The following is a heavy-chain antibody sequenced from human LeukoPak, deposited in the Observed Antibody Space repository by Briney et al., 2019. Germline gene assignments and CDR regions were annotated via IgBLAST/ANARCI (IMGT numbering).Heavy chain of an antibody. V-gene: IGHV1-18*01. CDR3: ACSGYSSSWAWDAFDI. D-gene: IGHD6-13*01. Sequence: GASVKVSCKASGYTFTSYGISWVRQAPGQGLEWMGWISAYNGNTNYAQKLQGRVTMTTDTSTSTAYVELRSLRSDDTAVYYCACSGYSSSWAWDAFDIWGQGTMVTVSS. J-gene: IGHJ3*02. CDR2: ISAYNGNT. CDR1: GYTFTSYG.